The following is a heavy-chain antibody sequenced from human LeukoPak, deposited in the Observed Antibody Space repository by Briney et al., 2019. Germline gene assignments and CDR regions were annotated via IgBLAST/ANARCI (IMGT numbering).Heavy chain of an antibody. CDR3: AKLVSDSSSY. D-gene: IGHD6-6*01. CDR1: GFSFSAYT. CDR2: ISLSGSIT. Sequence: GGSLRLSCEASGFSFSAYTMDWVRQAPGKGLEWISYISLSGSITYNADSVKGRFTISRDNARNSLHLQMNSLRAEDTAIYYCAKLVSDSSSYWGRGILVTVSS. V-gene: IGHV3-48*01. J-gene: IGHJ4*02.